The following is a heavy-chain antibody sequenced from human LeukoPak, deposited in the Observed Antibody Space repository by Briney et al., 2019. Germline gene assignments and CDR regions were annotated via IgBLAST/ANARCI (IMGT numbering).Heavy chain of an antibody. V-gene: IGHV3-30-3*01. CDR3: VRDAGTIPEVVNAHFDY. CDR1: GSTFISYL. J-gene: IGHJ4*02. D-gene: IGHD1-14*01. CDR2: ISKDGTRD. Sequence: GTSLRLSCEASGSTFISYLIHWVRQASGKGLEWVALISKDGTRDWYATSVRGRFTISRDNSKNTVYLHMNSLRPEDTALYYCVRDAGTIPEVVNAHFDYWGQGTLVTVSS.